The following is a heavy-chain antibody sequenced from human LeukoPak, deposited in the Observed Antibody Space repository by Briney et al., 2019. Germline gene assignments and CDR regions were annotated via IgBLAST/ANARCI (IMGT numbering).Heavy chain of an antibody. D-gene: IGHD3-3*01. CDR1: GYTFTSYY. J-gene: IGHJ3*01. Sequence: ASVKVSCKASGYTFTSYYMHWVRQAPGQGLEWMGWIDPYNGNTNYAQNFQGRVTMTTEASTNTADMEVTSLRSDDTAVYYCARGVGNEGLTMWGQGTSVTVSS. CDR2: IDPYNGNT. CDR3: ARGVGNEGLTM. V-gene: IGHV1-18*04.